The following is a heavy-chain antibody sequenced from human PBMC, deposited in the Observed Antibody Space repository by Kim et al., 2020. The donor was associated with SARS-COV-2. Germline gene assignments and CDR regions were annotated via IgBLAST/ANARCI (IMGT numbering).Heavy chain of an antibody. D-gene: IGHD5-18*01. J-gene: IGHJ6*02. CDR2: INHSGST. V-gene: IGHV4-34*01. CDR3: ARAIQLWLFNYYGMDV. CDR1: GGSFSGYY. Sequence: SETLSLTCAVYGGSFSGYYWSWIRQPPGKGLEWIGEINHSGSTNYNPSLKSRVTISVDTSKNQFSLKLSSVTAADTAVYYCARAIQLWLFNYYGMDVWGQGTTVTVSS.